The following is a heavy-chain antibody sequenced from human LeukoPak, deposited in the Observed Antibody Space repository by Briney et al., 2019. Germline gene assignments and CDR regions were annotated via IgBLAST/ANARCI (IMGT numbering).Heavy chain of an antibody. Sequence: ASVKVSCKASRYTFTSYGISWVRQAPGQGLEWMGWISAYNGNTNYAQKLQGRVTMTTDTSTSTAYMELRSLRSDDTAVYYCARDAGRYCSSTSCYPDYWGQGTLVTVSS. CDR3: ARDAGRYCSSTSCYPDY. J-gene: IGHJ4*02. D-gene: IGHD2-2*01. CDR2: ISAYNGNT. V-gene: IGHV1-18*01. CDR1: RYTFTSYG.